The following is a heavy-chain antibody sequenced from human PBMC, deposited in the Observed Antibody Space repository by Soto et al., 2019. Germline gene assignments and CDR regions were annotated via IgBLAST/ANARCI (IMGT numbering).Heavy chain of an antibody. D-gene: IGHD3-22*01. CDR3: ASPMIRMDG. CDR1: GGTFSSYA. J-gene: IGHJ6*01. CDR2: IIPIFGTV. V-gene: IGHV1-69*12. Sequence: QVQLVQSGAEVQKHGSSVKVSCKASGGTFSSYAFSWVRQAPGQGLEWMGGIIPIFGTVNYAQEFQGRVTITADESTSTVYMELSSLRSEDTAVYDCASPMIRMDGWGSGTTVTVSS.